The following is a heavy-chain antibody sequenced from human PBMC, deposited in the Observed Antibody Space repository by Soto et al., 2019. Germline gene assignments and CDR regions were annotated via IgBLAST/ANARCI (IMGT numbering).Heavy chain of an antibody. Sequence: GASVKVSCKASGFTFTSSAVQWVRQARGQRLEWIGWIVVGSGNTNYAQKFQERVTITRDMSTSTAYMELSSLRSEDTAVYYCAAEGMELLSGRFGYYYYGMDVWGQGTTVTSP. V-gene: IGHV1-58*01. CDR2: IVVGSGNT. CDR1: GFTFTSSA. CDR3: AAEGMELLSGRFGYYYYGMDV. J-gene: IGHJ6*02. D-gene: IGHD1-7*01.